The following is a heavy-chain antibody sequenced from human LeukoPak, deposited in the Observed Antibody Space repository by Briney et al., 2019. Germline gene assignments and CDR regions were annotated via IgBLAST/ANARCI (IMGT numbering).Heavy chain of an antibody. CDR2: INPNSGGT. V-gene: IGHV1-2*02. CDR3: ARVLSYYYGSGKVDY. Sequence: ASVKVSCKASGYTFTSYYMHWVRQAPGQGLEWMGWINPNSGGTNYAQKFQGRVTMTRDTSISTAYMELSRLKSDDTAVYYCARVLSYYYGSGKVDYWGQGTLVTVPS. D-gene: IGHD3-10*01. CDR1: GYTFTSYY. J-gene: IGHJ4*02.